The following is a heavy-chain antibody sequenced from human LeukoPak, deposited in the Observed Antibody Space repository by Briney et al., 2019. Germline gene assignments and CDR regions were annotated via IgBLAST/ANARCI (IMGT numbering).Heavy chain of an antibody. CDR2: INSDGSRT. D-gene: IGHD4-11*01. CDR1: GFTFSSYC. Sequence: PGASMRLSWAAAGFTFSSYCMHWVRQPRGRVLMWVSRINSDGSRTNYADCVSGRFTITSDNAKSTLYLQMNSLRAEDTAVYYCARVRDDYTYFDCWGQGPLVTVSS. CDR3: ARVRDDYTYFDC. J-gene: IGHJ4*02. V-gene: IGHV3-74*01.